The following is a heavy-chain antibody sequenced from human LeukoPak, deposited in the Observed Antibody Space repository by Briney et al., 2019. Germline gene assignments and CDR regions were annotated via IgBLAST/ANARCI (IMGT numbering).Heavy chain of an antibody. CDR1: GGTFSSYA. Sequence: ASVKVSCKAPGGTFSSYAISWVRQAPGQGLEWMGGIIPIFGTANYAQKFQGRVTITADESTSTAYMELSSLRSEDTAVYYCARDHASRWYPMAHNWFDPWGQGTLVTVSS. D-gene: IGHD6-19*01. CDR2: IIPIFGTA. CDR3: ARDHASRWYPMAHNWFDP. V-gene: IGHV1-69*13. J-gene: IGHJ5*02.